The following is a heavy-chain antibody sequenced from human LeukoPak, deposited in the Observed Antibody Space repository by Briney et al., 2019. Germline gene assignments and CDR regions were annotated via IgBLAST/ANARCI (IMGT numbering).Heavy chain of an antibody. CDR2: ISAYNGNT. J-gene: IGHJ3*02. D-gene: IGHD6-19*01. Sequence: ASVKVSCKASGGTFSSYAISWVRQAPGQGLEWMGWISAYNGNTNYAQKLQGRVTMTTDTSTSTAYMELRSLRSDDAAVYYCARDLGYSSGWSKVHDAFDIWGQGTMVTVSS. CDR1: GGTFSSYA. V-gene: IGHV1-18*01. CDR3: ARDLGYSSGWSKVHDAFDI.